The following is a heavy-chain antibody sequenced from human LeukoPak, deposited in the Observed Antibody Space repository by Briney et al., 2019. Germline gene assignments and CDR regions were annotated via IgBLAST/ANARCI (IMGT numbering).Heavy chain of an antibody. CDR3: AKDPPNSGYWGPQYFDY. CDR1: GFTFSSYA. D-gene: IGHD3-16*01. Sequence: GGSLRLSCAASGFTFSSYAMSWVRQAPGKGLEWVSAISGSGGSTYYADSVKGRFTISRDNSKNTLYLQMNSLRAEDTAVYYCAKDPPNSGYWGPQYFDYWGQGTLVTVSP. V-gene: IGHV3-23*01. CDR2: ISGSGGST. J-gene: IGHJ4*02.